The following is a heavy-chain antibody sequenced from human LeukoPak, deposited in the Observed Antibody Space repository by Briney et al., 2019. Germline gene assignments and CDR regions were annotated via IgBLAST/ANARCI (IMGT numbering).Heavy chain of an antibody. Sequence: SETLSLTCTVSGGSISSGDYYWSWIRQPPGKGLEWIGYIYHTGSTYYNSSLESRVTISLDTSKNQFSLKLRSLTAADTAVYYCARNSDFSFDYWGQGTLVTVSS. J-gene: IGHJ4*02. CDR2: IYHTGST. CDR3: ARNSDFSFDY. V-gene: IGHV4-30-4*01. CDR1: GGSISSGDYY. D-gene: IGHD3-3*01.